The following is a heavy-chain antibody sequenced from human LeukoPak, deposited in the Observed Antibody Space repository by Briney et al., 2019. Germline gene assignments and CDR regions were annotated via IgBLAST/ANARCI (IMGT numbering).Heavy chain of an antibody. CDR1: GGSLTGYH. CDR3: ARGLIGGTFDY. D-gene: IGHD3-16*02. CDR2: INHSGST. J-gene: IGHJ4*02. V-gene: IGHV4-34*01. Sequence: SETLSLTCAVYGGSLTGYHWSWLRQPPGKGLEWIGEINHSGSTNYNASLKSRVTISVDTSKNQFSLKLSSVTAADTAVYYCARGLIGGTFDYWGQGTLVTVSS.